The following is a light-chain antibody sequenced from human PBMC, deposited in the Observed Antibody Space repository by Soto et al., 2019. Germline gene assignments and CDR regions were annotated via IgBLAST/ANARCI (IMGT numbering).Light chain of an antibody. Sequence: IMLTQSPGTPCLFPRERATLPYRVFQSVSSSYLAWYQQKPGQAPGLLIYGASSRATGIPDRFSGSGSGTDFTLTISSLEPEDVAVNYCRQLCNWPAVTFGQGTRLEIK. CDR2: GAS. V-gene: IGKV3D-20*02. CDR3: RQLCNWPAVT. J-gene: IGKJ5*01. CDR1: QSVSSSY.